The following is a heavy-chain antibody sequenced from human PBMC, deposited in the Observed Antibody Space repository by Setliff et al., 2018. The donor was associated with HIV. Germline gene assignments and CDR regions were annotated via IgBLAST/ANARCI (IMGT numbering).Heavy chain of an antibody. D-gene: IGHD3-22*01. J-gene: IGHJ4*02. CDR3: AKDHKGYYYDSSGYHYEGVDY. CDR2: IKQDGSEK. Sequence: GGSLRLSCAASGFTFSSCWVTWVRQGPGKGLEWVANIKQDGSEKYYVDSVKGRFTISRDNGKNSLYLQMNSLRAEDTAVYYCAKDHKGYYYDSSGYHYEGVDYWGQGTLVAVSS. V-gene: IGHV3-7*01. CDR1: GFTFSSCW.